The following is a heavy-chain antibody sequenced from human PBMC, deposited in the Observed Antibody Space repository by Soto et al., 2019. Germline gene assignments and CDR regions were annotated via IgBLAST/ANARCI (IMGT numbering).Heavy chain of an antibody. CDR2: INACSGNT. CDR3: ARGVVVVPAAIFAYYYYGMDV. Sequence: GASVKVSCKASGYTFTNYGMNWVRQAPGQRLEWMGWINACSGNTNYAQKLQGRITMTTDTSTSTAYMELSSLRSDDTAVYYCARGVVVVPAAIFAYYYYGMDVWGQGTTVTVSS. CDR1: GYTFTNYG. D-gene: IGHD2-2*01. V-gene: IGHV1-18*01. J-gene: IGHJ6*02.